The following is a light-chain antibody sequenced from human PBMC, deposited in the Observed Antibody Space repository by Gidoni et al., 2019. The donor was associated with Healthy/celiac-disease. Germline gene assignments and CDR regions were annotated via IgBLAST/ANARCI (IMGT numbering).Light chain of an antibody. CDR1: QDISNC. V-gene: IGKV1-33*01. J-gene: IGKJ1*01. CDR3: QQYDSLPWT. CDR2: DAT. Sequence: DIQMTQSPSSLSASVGDRVTITCQASQDISNCLNWYQQKPGKAPKLLIYDATNLETGVPSRFSGGGSGTDFTLTISSLQPEDFATYFCQQYDSLPWTFGQGTRVDI.